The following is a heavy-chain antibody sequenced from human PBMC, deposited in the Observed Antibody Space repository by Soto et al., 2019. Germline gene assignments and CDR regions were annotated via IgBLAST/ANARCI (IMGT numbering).Heavy chain of an antibody. CDR3: ARGGAAWTYYYYGMDV. Sequence: QVQLVQSGAEVKKPEASVKVSCNASGYTFTGHYMHWVRQAPGQGLEWMGWVNPNGGGTILAQKFQGRVTLTRDTSISTAYMELTTLKSDDTAVYYCARGGAAWTYYYYGMDVWGQGTTVTVSS. D-gene: IGHD6-13*01. CDR1: GYTFTGHY. J-gene: IGHJ6*02. V-gene: IGHV1-2*02. CDR2: VNPNGGGT.